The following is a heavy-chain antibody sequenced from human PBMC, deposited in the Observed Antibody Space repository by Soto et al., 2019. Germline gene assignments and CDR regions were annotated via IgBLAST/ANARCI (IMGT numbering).Heavy chain of an antibody. Sequence: ASVKVSCKASGYTFTSYGISWVRQAPGQGLEWMGWISAYNGNTDYAQKLQGRVTMTTNTSISTAYMELSSLRSEDTAVYYCARGVVEDIVATLADYWGQGTLVTVSS. CDR3: ARGVVEDIVATLADY. V-gene: IGHV1-18*01. CDR2: ISAYNGNT. J-gene: IGHJ4*02. CDR1: GYTFTSYG. D-gene: IGHD5-12*01.